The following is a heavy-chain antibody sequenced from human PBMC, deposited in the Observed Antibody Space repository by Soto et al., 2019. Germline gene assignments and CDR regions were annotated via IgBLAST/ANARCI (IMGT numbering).Heavy chain of an antibody. CDR1: GGSISSSDYY. J-gene: IGHJ3*02. V-gene: IGHV4-39*01. CDR2: LYYSGIT. Sequence: SETLSLTCTASGGSISSSDYYWGWIRQPPGKGLEWIGSLYYSGITYYNPSLKSRVTISVDTSKNHFSLKLRSVTAADAAVYYCGRHLSQIVGVTAIPIGFDIWGQGTMVTVSS. CDR3: GRHLSQIVGVTAIPIGFDI. D-gene: IGHD2-21*02.